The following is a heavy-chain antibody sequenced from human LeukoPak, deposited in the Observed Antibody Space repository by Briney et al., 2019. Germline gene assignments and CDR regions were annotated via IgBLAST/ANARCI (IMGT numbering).Heavy chain of an antibody. V-gene: IGHV1-69*01. Sequence: SVKVSCKASGVTFSSYAISWVRQAPGQGLQWMGGTLPIFGTSNYAPSLQGRVTITADESTNTAYMELSSLRSEDTAVYYCARGRGDSYGSGSYYYFDSWGQGTLVTVSS. D-gene: IGHD3-10*01. CDR3: ARGRGDSYGSGSYYYFDS. CDR1: GVTFSSYA. CDR2: TLPIFGTS. J-gene: IGHJ4*02.